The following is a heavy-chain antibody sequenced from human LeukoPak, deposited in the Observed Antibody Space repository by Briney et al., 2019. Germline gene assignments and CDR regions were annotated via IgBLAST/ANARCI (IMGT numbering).Heavy chain of an antibody. CDR3: ARFGVVVAATFHYYYMDV. J-gene: IGHJ6*03. D-gene: IGHD2-15*01. V-gene: IGHV1-2*02. CDR1: GYTFTGYY. CDR2: INPNSGGT. Sequence: ASVKVSCKASGYTFTGYYMHWVRQAPGQGLEWMGWINPNSGGTNYAQKFQGRVTMTRDTSISTAYMELSRLRSDDPAVYYCARFGVVVAATFHYYYMDVWGKGTTVTISS.